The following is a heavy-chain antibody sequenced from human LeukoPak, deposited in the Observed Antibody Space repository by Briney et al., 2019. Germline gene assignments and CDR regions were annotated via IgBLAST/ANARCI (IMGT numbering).Heavy chain of an antibody. D-gene: IGHD3-3*02. V-gene: IGHV1-24*01. CDR1: GYTLTELP. J-gene: IGHJ3*02. CDR2: FDPEDGET. CDR3: ATVFGPFLRPKYAFDI. Sequence: ASVKVSCKVSGYTLTELPMHWVRQAPGKGLEWMGGFDPEDGETIYAQKFQGRVTMTEDTSTDTAYMELSSLRSEDTAVYYCATVFGPFLRPKYAFDIWGQGTMVTVSS.